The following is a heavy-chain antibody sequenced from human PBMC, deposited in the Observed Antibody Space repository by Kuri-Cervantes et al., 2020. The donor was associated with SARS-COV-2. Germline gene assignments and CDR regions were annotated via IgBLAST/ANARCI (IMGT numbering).Heavy chain of an antibody. CDR1: GYTFSSYY. V-gene: IGHV1-2*04. CDR3: ARGMVRGIIQYYYYAMDV. D-gene: IGHD3-10*01. J-gene: IGHJ6*02. CDR2: INPNSGGT. Sequence: ASVKVSCKASGYTFSSYYMYWVRQAPGQGLEWMGWINPNSGGTNYAQNFQGWVTMTRDTSISTAYMKLSRLRSDDTAVYYCARGMVRGIIQYYYYAMDVWGQGTTVTVSS.